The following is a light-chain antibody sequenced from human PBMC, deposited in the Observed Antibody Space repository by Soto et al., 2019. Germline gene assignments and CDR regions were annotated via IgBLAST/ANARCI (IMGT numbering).Light chain of an antibody. CDR2: DAF. J-gene: IGKJ2*01. V-gene: IGKV3-20*01. CDR1: QTASSSH. Sequence: EIVLTQSPGALSLSPGERATLSCRASQTASSSHLAWYQQKPGQAPRLLIYDAFSRATGISDRFSGSGSGTDFTLTISRLEPEDFAVYYCQQYGRSPYTFGQGTKVEIK. CDR3: QQYGRSPYT.